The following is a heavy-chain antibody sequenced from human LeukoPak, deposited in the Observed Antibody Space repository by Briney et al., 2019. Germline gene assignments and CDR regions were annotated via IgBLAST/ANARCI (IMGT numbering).Heavy chain of an antibody. D-gene: IGHD5-18*01. Sequence: GGSLRLSCAASGFTFSSYSMNWVRQAPGKGLEWVSSISSSSSYIYYADSVKGRFTISRDNAKNSLYLQMNSLRAEDTAVYYCARMDRYNYAYDYWGQGTLVTVSS. CDR2: ISSSSSYI. CDR3: ARMDRYNYAYDY. J-gene: IGHJ4*02. CDR1: GFTFSSYS. V-gene: IGHV3-21*01.